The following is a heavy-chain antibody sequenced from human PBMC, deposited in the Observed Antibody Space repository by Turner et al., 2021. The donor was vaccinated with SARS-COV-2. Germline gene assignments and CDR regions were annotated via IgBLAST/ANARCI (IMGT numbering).Heavy chain of an antibody. D-gene: IGHD3-10*01. Sequence: QVQLVQSGAEVKKPGSSVKVSCKASGNTITGYYMHWVRQAPGQGLEWMGWINPNSGGTNNAQKFKGRVTMTRDTSISTAYMELSRLRSDDTAVYYCARDQFDGMDVWGQGTTVTVSS. CDR3: ARDQFDGMDV. J-gene: IGHJ6*02. V-gene: IGHV1-2*02. CDR2: INPNSGGT. CDR1: GNTITGYY.